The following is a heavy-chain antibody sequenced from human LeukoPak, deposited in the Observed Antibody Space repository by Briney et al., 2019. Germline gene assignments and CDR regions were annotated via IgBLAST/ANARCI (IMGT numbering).Heavy chain of an antibody. CDR3: AKLSQYCSGGSCYGNYFDY. D-gene: IGHD2-15*01. CDR2: IYHSGST. CDR1: GGSISSGGYS. Sequence: SETLSLTCAVSGGSISSGGYSWSWIRQPPGKGLEWIGYIYHSGSTYYNPSLKSRVTISVDRSKNQFSLRLSSVTAADTAVYYCAKLSQYCSGGSCYGNYFDYWGQGTLVTVSS. V-gene: IGHV4-30-2*01. J-gene: IGHJ4*02.